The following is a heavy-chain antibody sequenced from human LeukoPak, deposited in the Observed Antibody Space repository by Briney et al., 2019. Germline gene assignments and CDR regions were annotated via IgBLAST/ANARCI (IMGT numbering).Heavy chain of an antibody. V-gene: IGHV3-9*03. CDR1: GFTFDDYA. J-gene: IGHJ4*02. CDR2: TSWNSGSI. CDR3: AKGIAARLGGYYFDY. Sequence: PGRSLRLSCAASGFTFDDYAMHWVRQAPGKGLEWVSGTSWNSGSIGYADSVKGRFTISRDNAKNSLYLQMNSLRAEDMALYYCAKGIAARLGGYYFDYWGQGTLVTVSS. D-gene: IGHD6-6*01.